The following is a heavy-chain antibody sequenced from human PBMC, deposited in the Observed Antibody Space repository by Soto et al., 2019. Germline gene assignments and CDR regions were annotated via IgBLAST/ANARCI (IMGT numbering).Heavy chain of an antibody. CDR2: IYSGGST. D-gene: IGHD3-10*01. V-gene: IGHV3-66*01. CDR1: GFTVSSNY. J-gene: IGHJ4*02. CDR3: ARVPTYYYGSGYFDY. Sequence: GGSLRLSCAASGFTVSSNYMSWVRQAPGKGLEWVSVIYSGGSTYYAGSVKGRFTISRDNSKNTLYLQMNSLRAENTAVYYCARVPTYYYGSGYFDYWGQGTLVTVSS.